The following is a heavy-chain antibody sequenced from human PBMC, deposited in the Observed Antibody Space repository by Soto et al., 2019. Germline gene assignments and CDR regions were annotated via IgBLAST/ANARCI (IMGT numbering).Heavy chain of an antibody. D-gene: IGHD5-18*01. CDR1: GYTFTSYG. J-gene: IGHJ4*02. V-gene: IGHV1-18*01. CDR3: ASGSQLWSDYYFDY. CDR2: ISAYNGNT. Sequence: SVKVSCKASGYTFTSYGISWVRHAPGQGLEWMGWISAYNGNTNYAQKLQGRVTMTTDTSTSTAYMELRSLRSDDTAVYYCASGSQLWSDYYFDYWGQGTLVTVS.